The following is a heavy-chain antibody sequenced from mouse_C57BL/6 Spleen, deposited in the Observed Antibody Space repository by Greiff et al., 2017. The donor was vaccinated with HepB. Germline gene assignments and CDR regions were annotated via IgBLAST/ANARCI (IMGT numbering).Heavy chain of an antibody. CDR2: IWSGGST. CDR3: ARISNPYYYAMDY. V-gene: IGHV2-2*01. J-gene: IGHJ4*01. CDR1: GFSLTSYG. D-gene: IGHD2-5*01. Sequence: VKLMESGPGLVQPSQSLSITCTVSGFSLTSYGVHWVRQSPGKGLEWLGVIWSGGSTDYNAAFISRLSISKDNSKSKVFFKMNSLQADDTAIYYCARISNPYYYAMDYWGQGTSVTVSS.